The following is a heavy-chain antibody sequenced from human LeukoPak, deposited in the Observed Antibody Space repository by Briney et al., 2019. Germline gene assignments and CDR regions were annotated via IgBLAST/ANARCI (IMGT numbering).Heavy chain of an antibody. J-gene: IGHJ4*02. Sequence: SETLSLTCAVYGGSFSGYYWSWIRQPPGKGLEWIGEINHSGSTNYNPSLKSRVTISVDTSKNQFSLKLSSVTAADTAVYYCARVYIMVRGVTLCYFDYWGQGTLVTVSS. CDR1: GGSFSGYY. CDR2: INHSGST. CDR3: ARVYIMVRGVTLCYFDY. V-gene: IGHV4-34*01. D-gene: IGHD3-10*01.